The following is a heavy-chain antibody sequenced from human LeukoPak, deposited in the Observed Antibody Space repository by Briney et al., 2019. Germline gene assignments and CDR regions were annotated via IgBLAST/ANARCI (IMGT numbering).Heavy chain of an antibody. CDR1: GGTFSSYA. D-gene: IGHD3-22*01. CDR3: ARVNTDSSGYYYPGPFDY. V-gene: IGHV1-69*04. J-gene: IGHJ4*02. Sequence: SVKVSCKASGGTFSSYAISWVRQAPGQGLEWMGRIIPILGIANYAQKFQGRVTITADKSTSTAYMELSSLRSEDTAVYYCARVNTDSSGYYYPGPFDYWGQGTLVTVSS. CDR2: IIPILGIA.